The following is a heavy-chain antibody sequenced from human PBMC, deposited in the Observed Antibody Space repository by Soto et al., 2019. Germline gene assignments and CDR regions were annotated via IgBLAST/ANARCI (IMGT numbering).Heavy chain of an antibody. CDR1: GFSLSTNGAG. D-gene: IGHD1-20*01. J-gene: IGHJ4*02. CDR3: AYRLYGGWLTGSDDDY. Sequence: QITLKESGPTLVKPTQTLTLTCTFSGFSLSTNGAGVGWIRQPPAKALQWLAVVYWDDDKRYSPSLKSRLTITKDTSKNQGVLTMTNMDPVDTATEYCAYRLYGGWLTGSDDDYWGPGTLVTVSS. V-gene: IGHV2-5*02. CDR2: VYWDDDK.